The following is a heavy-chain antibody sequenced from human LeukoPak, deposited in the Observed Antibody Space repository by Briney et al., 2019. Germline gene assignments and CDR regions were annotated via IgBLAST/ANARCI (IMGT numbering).Heavy chain of an antibody. V-gene: IGHV3-23*01. J-gene: IGHJ4*02. CDR2: ISGSGGST. D-gene: IGHD6-19*01. CDR1: GLTFSSYA. Sequence: PGGSLRLSCAASGLTFSSYAMSWVRQAPGKGLEWVSAISGSGGSTYYADSVKGRFTISRDNSKNTLYLQMNSLRAEDTAVYYCASGKTYSSGWYFGNYWGQGTLVTVSS. CDR3: ASGKTYSSGWYFGNY.